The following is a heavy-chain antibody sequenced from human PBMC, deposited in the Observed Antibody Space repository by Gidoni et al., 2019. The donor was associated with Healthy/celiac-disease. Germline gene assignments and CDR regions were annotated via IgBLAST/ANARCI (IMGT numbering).Heavy chain of an antibody. CDR3: ARASPPTAVAPFDY. D-gene: IGHD6-19*01. V-gene: IGHV1-46*01. CDR1: GYTFTRYY. J-gene: IGHJ4*02. Sequence: QVQLVQSGAEVKKPGASVKVSCKASGYTFTRYYMHWVRQAPRQGLEWTGIINPSGGSTSYSQKFQGRVTMTRDMSTSTVYMELSSLRSEDTAVYYCARASPPTAVAPFDYWGQGTLVTVSS. CDR2: INPSGGST.